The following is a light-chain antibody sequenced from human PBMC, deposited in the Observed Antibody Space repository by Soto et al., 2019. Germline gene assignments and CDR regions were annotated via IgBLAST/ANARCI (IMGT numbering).Light chain of an antibody. Sequence: DIQMTQSPSTLSASVGDRVTITCRASQSISSWLAWYQQKPGKAPNLLIHTASTLESGVPSRFSGSGSGTEYTLALSSLQPDDCASYYCELYGGYSGLTFGGGTKVEIK. CDR2: TAS. CDR1: QSISSW. J-gene: IGKJ4*01. V-gene: IGKV1-5*03. CDR3: ELYGGYSGLT.